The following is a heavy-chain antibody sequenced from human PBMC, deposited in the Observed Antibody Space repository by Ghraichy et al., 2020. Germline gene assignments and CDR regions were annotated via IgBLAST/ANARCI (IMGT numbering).Heavy chain of an antibody. CDR1: GFTFSSYG. CDR3: ARDLFKLSSYSSGGD. CDR2: IWYDGSNK. D-gene: IGHD6-19*01. Sequence: GASLRLSCAASGFTFSSYGMHWVRQAPGKGLEWVAVIWYDGSNKYYADSVKGRFTISRDNSKNTLYLQMNSLRAEDTAVYYCARDLFKLSSYSSGGDWGQGTLVTVSS. V-gene: IGHV3-33*01. J-gene: IGHJ4*02.